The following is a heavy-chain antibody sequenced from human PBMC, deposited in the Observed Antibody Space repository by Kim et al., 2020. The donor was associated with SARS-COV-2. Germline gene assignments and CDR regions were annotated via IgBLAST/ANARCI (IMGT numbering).Heavy chain of an antibody. V-gene: IGHV1-2*02. Sequence: TNYAKNFQGRATMTRDTSISTAFIELSGLRSDDTAVYYCATGNEIYYFNYWGQGTLVTVSS. CDR3: ATGNEIYYFNY. D-gene: IGHD1-1*01. CDR2: T. J-gene: IGHJ4*02.